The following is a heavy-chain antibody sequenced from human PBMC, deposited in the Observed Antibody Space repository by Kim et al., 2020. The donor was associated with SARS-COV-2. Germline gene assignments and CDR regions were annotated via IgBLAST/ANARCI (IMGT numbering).Heavy chain of an antibody. CDR3: ARRRNTHYYYGKDV. Sequence: SETLSLTCAVSGGSISSSNWWWWVRQPPGKGLVGFGEIYHSRSSNYKSSPMSRVTISVDKSTNKLSLKLSSLTAADTAVYYCARRRNTHYYYGKDVWGQGTTVTVSS. J-gene: IGHJ6*02. CDR2: IYHSRSS. D-gene: IGHD2-2*02. CDR1: GGSISSSNW. V-gene: IGHV4-4*02.